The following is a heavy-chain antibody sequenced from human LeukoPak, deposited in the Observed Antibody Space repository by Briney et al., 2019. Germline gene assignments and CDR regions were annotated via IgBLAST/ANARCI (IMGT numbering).Heavy chain of an antibody. Sequence: ASVKVSCKASGYTFTGYYMHWVRQAPGQGLEWMGWINPNSGGTNYAQKLQGRVTMTRDTSISTAYMELSRLRSDDTAVYYCARIFNYYDSSGYYYRNGWFDPWGQGTLVTVSS. CDR3: ARIFNYYDSSGYYYRNGWFDP. CDR1: GYTFTGYY. CDR2: INPNSGGT. D-gene: IGHD3-22*01. J-gene: IGHJ5*02. V-gene: IGHV1-2*02.